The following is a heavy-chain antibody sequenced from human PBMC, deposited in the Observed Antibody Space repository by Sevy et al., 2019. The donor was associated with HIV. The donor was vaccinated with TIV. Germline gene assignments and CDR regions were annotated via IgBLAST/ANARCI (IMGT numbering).Heavy chain of an antibody. Sequence: GGSLRLSCAASGLTFINYNMNWVRQAPGKGLEWVASVSGSSNYIYYAESLKGRFIISRDNAKDTLYLQMNSLRADDSAVYYCTRGPPDGSYDYFDYWGQGTLVTVSS. CDR2: VSGSSNYI. V-gene: IGHV3-21*06. D-gene: IGHD1-26*01. CDR1: GLTFINYN. CDR3: TRGPPDGSYDYFDY. J-gene: IGHJ4*02.